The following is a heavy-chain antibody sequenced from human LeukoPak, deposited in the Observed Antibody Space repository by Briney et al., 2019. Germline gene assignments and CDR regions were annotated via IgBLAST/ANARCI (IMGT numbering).Heavy chain of an antibody. CDR3: ARDLVGYDSSEDYYYYGMDV. CDR1: GFTFDDYA. J-gene: IGHJ6*02. V-gene: IGHV3-9*01. D-gene: IGHD3-22*01. Sequence: PGGSLRLSCAASGFTFDDYAMHWVRQAPGKGLEWVSGISWNSGSIGYADSVKGRFTISRDNAKNSLYLQMNSLRAEDTAVYYCARDLVGYDSSEDYYYYGMDVWGQGTTVTVSS. CDR2: ISWNSGSI.